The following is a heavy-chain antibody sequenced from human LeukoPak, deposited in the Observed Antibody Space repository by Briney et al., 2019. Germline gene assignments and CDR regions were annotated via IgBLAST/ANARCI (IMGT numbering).Heavy chain of an antibody. CDR2: IYYSGST. CDR1: GGSISSYY. D-gene: IGHD6-19*01. CDR3: ARGLGSSGWYPFWPD. Sequence: PETLSLTCTVSGGSISSYYWSWIRQPPGKGLEWIGYIYYSGSTNYNPSLKSRVTISVDTSKNQFSLKLSSVTAADTAVYYCARGLGSSGWYPFWPDWGQGTLVTASS. J-gene: IGHJ4*02. V-gene: IGHV4-59*01.